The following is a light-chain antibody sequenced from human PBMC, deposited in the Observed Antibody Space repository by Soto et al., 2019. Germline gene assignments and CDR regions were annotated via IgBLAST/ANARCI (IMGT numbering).Light chain of an antibody. CDR3: QQYNKWPLT. CDR2: GAS. Sequence: EIVMTQSPATLSVSPGDRATLSCRASQSVYSTLAWYQQKPGQAPRLLIYGASTRATGIPARFSGTGSATEFTLTISSLQSEDSAVYYCQQYNKWPLTFGGGTKVEIK. V-gene: IGKV3-15*01. CDR1: QSVYST. J-gene: IGKJ4*01.